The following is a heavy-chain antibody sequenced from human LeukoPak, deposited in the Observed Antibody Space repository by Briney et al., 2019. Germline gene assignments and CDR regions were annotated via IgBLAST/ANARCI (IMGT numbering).Heavy chain of an antibody. CDR2: ISSDGNNK. CDR3: AKRGLVGSSGFKNNWFDP. Sequence: PGGSLRLSCAASGFTFSSYGMHWVRQAPGKGLEWVAVISSDGNNKNYVDSVKGRFTFSRDNSKDTLYLQVNSLRAEDTAVYYCAKRGLVGSSGFKNNWFDPWGQGTLVTVSS. D-gene: IGHD3-22*01. CDR1: GFTFSSYG. V-gene: IGHV3-30*18. J-gene: IGHJ5*02.